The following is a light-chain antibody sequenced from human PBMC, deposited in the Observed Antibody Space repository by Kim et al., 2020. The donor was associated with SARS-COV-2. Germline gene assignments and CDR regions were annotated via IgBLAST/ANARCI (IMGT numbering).Light chain of an antibody. CDR3: QQYGSSPIT. CDR1: QSVRSDY. J-gene: IGKJ5*01. Sequence: IVLTQSPATLSLSPGERGTLSCRATQSVRSDYLAWYQQKLGQPPRLLIYGASSRATGVPDRFSGSGSGTDFTLTISRLEPEDFAVYYCQQYGSSPITFGQGTRPEI. CDR2: GAS. V-gene: IGKV3-20*01.